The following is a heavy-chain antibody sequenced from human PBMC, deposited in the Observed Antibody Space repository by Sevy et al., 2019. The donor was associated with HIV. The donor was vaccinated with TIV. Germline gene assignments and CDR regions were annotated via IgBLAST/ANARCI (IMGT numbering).Heavy chain of an antibody. V-gene: IGHV3-48*02. CDR1: GCTFRDYP. CDR2: ISRASDSI. D-gene: IGHD1-26*01. CDR3: AREHTGSFPDF. J-gene: IGHJ4*02. Sequence: GGSLRLSCAASGCTFRDYPMNWIRQAPGKGLEWLSYISRASDSIYYADSVMGRFTVSRDNAKNSLYLQMDRLSDEDTAIYYCAREHTGSFPDFWGQGTLVTVSS.